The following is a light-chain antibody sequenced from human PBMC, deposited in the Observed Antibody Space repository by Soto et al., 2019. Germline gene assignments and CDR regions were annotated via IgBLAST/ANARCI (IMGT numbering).Light chain of an antibody. CDR1: SSDVGGYNY. V-gene: IGLV2-14*03. CDR3: TSFTSSSTWV. J-gene: IGLJ3*02. Sequence: SALTQPASVSGSPGQSITISCTGTSSDVGGYNYVSWFQQHPGKAPKLKIYEVSNRPSGVSNRFSGSKSGYTASLTISELQAEDEADYYCTSFTSSSTWVFGGGTKVTV. CDR2: EVS.